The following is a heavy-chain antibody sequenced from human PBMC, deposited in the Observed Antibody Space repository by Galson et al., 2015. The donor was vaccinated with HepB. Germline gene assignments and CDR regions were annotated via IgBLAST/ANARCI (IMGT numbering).Heavy chain of an antibody. D-gene: IGHD1-26*01. CDR1: GFTFSSYG. V-gene: IGHV3-30*02. CDR2: IRYDGSNK. Sequence: SLRLSCAASGFTFSSYGMHWVRQAPGKGLEWVAFIRYDGSNKYYADPVKGRFTISRDNSKNTLYLQMNSLRAEDTAVYYCAKVGWELLSLTWYYYGMDVWGQGTTVTVSS. CDR3: AKVGWELLSLTWYYYGMDV. J-gene: IGHJ6*02.